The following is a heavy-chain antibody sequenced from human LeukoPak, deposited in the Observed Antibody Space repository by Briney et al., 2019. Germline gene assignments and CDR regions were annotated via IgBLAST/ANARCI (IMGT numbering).Heavy chain of an antibody. CDR1: GFTFSSDG. J-gene: IGHJ4*02. CDR2: ISYDGSNK. Sequence: GGSLRLSCVVSGFTFSSDGMHWVRQAPGKGLEWVAVISYDGSNKYYADSVKGRFTISRDNPKNTLYLQMGSLRAEDTAVYYCARDGVATNDYWGQGILVTVSS. CDR3: ARDGVATNDY. V-gene: IGHV3-30*03. D-gene: IGHD5-24*01.